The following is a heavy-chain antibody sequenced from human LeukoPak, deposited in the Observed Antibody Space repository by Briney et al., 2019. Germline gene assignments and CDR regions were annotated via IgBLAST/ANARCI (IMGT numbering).Heavy chain of an antibody. D-gene: IGHD3-3*01. CDR1: GFTFSSYA. CDR3: ARAPNDLWSGDTAPGWFDP. V-gene: IGHV3-33*08. J-gene: IGHJ5*02. CDR2: IWYDGSNK. Sequence: GRSLRLSCAASGFTFSSYAMHWVRQAPGKGLEWVAVIWYDGSNKYYADSVKGRFTISRDNSKNTLYLQMNSLRAEDTAVYYCARAPNDLWSGDTAPGWFDPWGQGTLVTVSS.